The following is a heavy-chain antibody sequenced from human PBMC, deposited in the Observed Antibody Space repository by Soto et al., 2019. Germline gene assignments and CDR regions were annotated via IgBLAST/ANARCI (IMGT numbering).Heavy chain of an antibody. CDR3: ARTSGYDLLSDY. CDR2: ISPYNGNT. CDR1: GYTFTSYT. J-gene: IGHJ4*02. Sequence: QVQLVQSGGEVKKPGASVKVSCEASGYTFTSYTISWVRQAPGQGLEWMGWISPYNGNTNYAQKLQGRVTMTTDTSTTTAYMELRSLRSDDTAVYYCARTSGYDLLSDYWGQGPLVTVSS. D-gene: IGHD5-12*01. V-gene: IGHV1-18*01.